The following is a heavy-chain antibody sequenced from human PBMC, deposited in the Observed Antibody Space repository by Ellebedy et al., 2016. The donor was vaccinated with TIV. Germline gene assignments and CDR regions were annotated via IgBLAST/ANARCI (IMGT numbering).Heavy chain of an antibody. Sequence: SETLSLXCTVSGGAITNYRYYWGWLRQPPGKGLEWIGIIYYSGSTYYNPSLKSRVTISVDTSKNLFSLKLNSVTAADTATYYCARHASGVSAFDPWGQGTLVTVSS. CDR3: ARHASGVSAFDP. CDR1: GGAITNYRYY. CDR2: IYYSGST. V-gene: IGHV4-39*01. D-gene: IGHD7-27*01. J-gene: IGHJ5*02.